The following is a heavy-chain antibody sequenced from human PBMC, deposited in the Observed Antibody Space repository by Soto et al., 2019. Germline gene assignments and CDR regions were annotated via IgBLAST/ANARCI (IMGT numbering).Heavy chain of an antibody. CDR2: IIPIFGTA. D-gene: IGHD2-2*01. Sequence: QVQLVQSGAEVKKPGSSVKVSCKASGGTFSSYAISWVRQAPGQGLEWMGGIIPIFGTANYAQKSQGRVTITADESTSTAYMELSSLRSEDTAVYYCARVPAAMGGGHYYYYGMDVWGQGTTVTVSS. CDR3: ARVPAAMGGGHYYYYGMDV. V-gene: IGHV1-69*01. CDR1: GGTFSSYA. J-gene: IGHJ6*02.